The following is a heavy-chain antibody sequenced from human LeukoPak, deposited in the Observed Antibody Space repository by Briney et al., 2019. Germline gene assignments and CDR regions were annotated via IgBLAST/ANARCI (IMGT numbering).Heavy chain of an antibody. V-gene: IGHV3-21*01. D-gene: IGHD3-3*01. CDR1: GFTFSSYS. Sequence: GGSLRLSCAASGFTFSSYSMNWVRQAPGKGLEWVSSISSSSSYIYYADSVKGRFTISRDNAKNSLYLQMNSLRAEDTAVYYCARVRFLEYHFDYWGQGTLVTVSS. CDR2: ISSSSSYI. CDR3: ARVRFLEYHFDY. J-gene: IGHJ4*02.